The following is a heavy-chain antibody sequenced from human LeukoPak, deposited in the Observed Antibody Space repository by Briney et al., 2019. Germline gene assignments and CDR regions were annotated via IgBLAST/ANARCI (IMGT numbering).Heavy chain of an antibody. CDR1: GGSFSGYY. J-gene: IGHJ6*02. D-gene: IGHD3-3*01. Sequence: SETLSLTCAVYGGSFSGYYWSWIRQPPGKGLEWIGEINHSGSNNYNPSLKSRVTISVDPSRNQFSLKLSSVTAADTAVYYCARVVRKDYDFWSGYSPVDYYYGMDVWGQGTTVTVSS. CDR3: ARVVRKDYDFWSGYSPVDYYYGMDV. CDR2: INHSGSN. V-gene: IGHV4-34*01.